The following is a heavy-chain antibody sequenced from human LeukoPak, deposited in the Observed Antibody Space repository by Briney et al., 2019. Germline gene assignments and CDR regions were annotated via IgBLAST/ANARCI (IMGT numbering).Heavy chain of an antibody. CDR2: IYPGDSDT. V-gene: IGHV5-51*01. J-gene: IGHJ5*02. Sequence: GESLKISCRGSGYSFTIYWIGWVRQMPGKGLDWMGIIYPGDSDTRYSPSFQGQVTISADKSISTAYLEWSSLKASGSAMYYCARRSSGWGTWGQGTLVTVSS. CDR3: ARRSSGWGT. D-gene: IGHD6-19*01. CDR1: GYSFTIYW.